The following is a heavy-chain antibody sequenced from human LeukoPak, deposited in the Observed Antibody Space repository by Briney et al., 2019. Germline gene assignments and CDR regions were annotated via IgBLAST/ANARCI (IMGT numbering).Heavy chain of an antibody. CDR3: ARGRGNSGSFDSFDI. J-gene: IGHJ3*02. Sequence: GGSLRLSCAASGFTFSTYSMHWVRQAPGKGLDWISSISTSGIYIYYADSLKGRFTISRHNAKNSLYLQMNSLRAEDTAVYYCARGRGNSGSFDSFDIWGQGTMVTVSS. CDR1: GFTFSTYS. D-gene: IGHD1-26*01. CDR2: ISTSGIYI. V-gene: IGHV3-21*01.